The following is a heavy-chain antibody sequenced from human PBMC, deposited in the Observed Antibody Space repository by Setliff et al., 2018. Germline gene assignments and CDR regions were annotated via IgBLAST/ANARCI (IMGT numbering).Heavy chain of an antibody. V-gene: IGHV4-38-2*01. CDR2: MYHSGST. Sequence: PSETLSLTCAVSGYSISSDYYWGWIRQPPGKGLEWIGSMYHSGSTYYNPSLKSRVTISVDTSKNQFSLKLNYVTAADTAVYYCARALGYCSRTSCYADACDIGGQGTMVTASS. CDR1: GYSISSDYY. J-gene: IGHJ3*02. D-gene: IGHD2-2*01. CDR3: ARALGYCSRTSCYADACDI.